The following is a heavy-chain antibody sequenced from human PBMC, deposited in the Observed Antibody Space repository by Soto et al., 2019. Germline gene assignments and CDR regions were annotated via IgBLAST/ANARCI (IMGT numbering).Heavy chain of an antibody. CDR2: IIPIFGTA. CDR3: ARHHGPTTAENWFDP. D-gene: IGHD5-12*01. J-gene: IGHJ5*02. CDR1: GGTFSSYA. Sequence: GASVKVSCKASGGTFSSYAISWVRPAPGQGLEWMGGIIPIFGTANYAQKFQGRVTITADKPTSTAYMELSSLRSEDTAVYYCARHHGPTTAENWFDPWGQGTLVTVSS. V-gene: IGHV1-69*06.